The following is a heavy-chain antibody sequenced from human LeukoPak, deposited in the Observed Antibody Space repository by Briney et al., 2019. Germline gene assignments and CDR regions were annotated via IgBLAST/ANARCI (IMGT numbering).Heavy chain of an antibody. CDR2: ISSSSSYI. Sequence: GGSLRLSCAASGFTFDDYAMHWVRQAPGKGLEWVSSISSSSSYIYYADSVKGRFTISRDNAKNSLYLQMNSLRAEDTAVYYCAKDEEQLLPRTWGQGTLVTVSS. CDR3: AKDEEQLLPRT. V-gene: IGHV3-21*04. J-gene: IGHJ5*02. D-gene: IGHD6-13*01. CDR1: GFTFDDYA.